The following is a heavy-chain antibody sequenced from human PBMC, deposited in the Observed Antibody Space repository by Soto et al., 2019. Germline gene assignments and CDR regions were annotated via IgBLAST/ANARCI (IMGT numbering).Heavy chain of an antibody. CDR2: IDSSGVNA. J-gene: IGHJ4*02. CDR1: RYTFKSHG. V-gene: IGHV3-23*01. D-gene: IGHD3-16*01. CDR3: VSWVSAHFAY. Sequence: GGSLRLSCAASRYTFKSHGLSWVRQAPGKGLEWVSTIDSSGVNAHYADSVKGRFTISRDNSRNTLHLQMHDLRADDTALYSCVSWVSAHFAYSGQGTVVTV.